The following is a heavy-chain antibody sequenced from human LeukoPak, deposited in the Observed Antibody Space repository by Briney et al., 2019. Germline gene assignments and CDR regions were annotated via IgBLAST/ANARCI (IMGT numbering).Heavy chain of an antibody. V-gene: IGHV4-34*01. D-gene: IGHD3-22*01. Sequence: SETLSLTCAVYGGTFSGYYWSWIRQPPGKGLEWIGEINDSGSTSCSPSLKSRVPISVDTSKNQFSLKLSSVTAADTAVYYCARVIDYDSSGYYLGYWGQGTRVTVSS. CDR3: ARVIDYDSSGYYLGY. CDR1: GGTFSGYY. J-gene: IGHJ4*02. CDR2: INDSGST.